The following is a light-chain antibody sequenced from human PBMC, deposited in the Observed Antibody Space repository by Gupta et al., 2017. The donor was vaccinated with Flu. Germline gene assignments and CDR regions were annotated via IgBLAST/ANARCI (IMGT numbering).Light chain of an antibody. CDR1: SGHSIYA. CDR2: LNRDGSH. V-gene: IGLV4-69*01. Sequence: VKPTCTLSSGHSIYAIAWHQQQTEKGPRYLKKLNRDGSHRKGDGIPDRVYGTSSGDDRSLNIASLQSEDEADYYCQTWGTGTGGCGGGTQL. CDR3: QTWGTGTGG. J-gene: IGLJ3*02.